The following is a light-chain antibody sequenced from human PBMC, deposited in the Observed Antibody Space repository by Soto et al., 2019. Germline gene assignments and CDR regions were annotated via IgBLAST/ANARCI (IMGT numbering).Light chain of an antibody. Sequence: QSVLTQPPSASGTPGQRVTISCSGSNSNIGRNTVSWYQQVPGTAPKSLIYSNDQRPSGVPDRISGSRSGTSASLAISGLQSGDEAEYYCAAWDDTLGARVFGGGTQLTVL. CDR1: NSNIGRNT. CDR2: SND. CDR3: AAWDDTLGARV. J-gene: IGLJ2*01. V-gene: IGLV1-44*01.